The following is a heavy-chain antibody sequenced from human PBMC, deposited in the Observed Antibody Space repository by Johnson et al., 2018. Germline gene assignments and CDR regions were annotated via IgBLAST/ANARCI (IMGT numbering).Heavy chain of an antibody. CDR2: LYNDGRP. V-gene: IGHV3-66*02. D-gene: IGHD3-16*01. CDR3: ARASYVDLGAFDI. CDR1: GFTVSGNY. J-gene: IGHJ3*02. Sequence: VQLVQSGGGLIQPGGSLRLSCAVSGFTVSGNYVTWVRQAPGKGLEWLSILYNDGRPDYADTVKGRFTISRDNSKNMVYLQLDSRRTDDSALYYCARASYVDLGAFDIWGQGTMLTVSS.